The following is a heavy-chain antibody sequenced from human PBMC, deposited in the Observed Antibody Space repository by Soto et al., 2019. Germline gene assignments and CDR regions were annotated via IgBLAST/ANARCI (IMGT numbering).Heavy chain of an antibody. CDR1: VSTFINAW. V-gene: IGHV3-15*01. CDR2: VKSKSNGGTT. Sequence: GWSLRLSCASSVSTFINAWMSWVRQAPGKGLEWVGRVKSKSNGGTTDYAASVKGRFTISRDDSKNTLYLQMNSLKTEDRAVYYCTTLWFDPWGQGTMGTVSS. CDR3: TTLWFDP. J-gene: IGHJ5*02.